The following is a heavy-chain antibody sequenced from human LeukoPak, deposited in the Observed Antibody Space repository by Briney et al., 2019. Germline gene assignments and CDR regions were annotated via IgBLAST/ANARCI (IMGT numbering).Heavy chain of an antibody. CDR1: GYTFTSYG. CDR2: ISAYNGNT. V-gene: IGHV1-18*01. CDR3: ASPPELELRGDDAFDI. D-gene: IGHD1-7*01. Sequence: ASVKVSCKASGYTFTSYGISWVRQAPGQGLEWMGWISAYNGNTNYAQKLQGRVTMTTDTSTSTAYMELRSLRSDDTAVYYCASPPELELRGDDAFDIWGQGTMVTVSS. J-gene: IGHJ3*02.